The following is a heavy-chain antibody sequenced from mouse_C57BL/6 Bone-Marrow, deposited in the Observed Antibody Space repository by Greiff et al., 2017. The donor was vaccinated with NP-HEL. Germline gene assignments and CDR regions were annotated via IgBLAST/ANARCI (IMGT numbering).Heavy chain of an antibody. CDR3: ARRMVTPYYFDY. D-gene: IGHD2-3*01. CDR2: IDPNNGGT. V-gene: IGHV1-26*01. CDR1: GYTFTDYY. J-gene: IGHJ2*01. Sequence: VQLQQSGPELVKPGASVKISCKASGYTFTDYYMNWVKQSHGKSLEWIGDIDPNNGGTSYNQKFKGKATLTVDKSSSTAYMELSSLTSEDSAVYYCARRMVTPYYFDYWGQGTTLTVSS.